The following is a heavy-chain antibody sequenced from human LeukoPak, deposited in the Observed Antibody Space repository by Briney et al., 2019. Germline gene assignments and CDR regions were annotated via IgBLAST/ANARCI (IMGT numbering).Heavy chain of an antibody. Sequence: GGSLRLSCAASGFTFSSYWMSWVRQAPGKGLEYVSAISSNGGSTYYANSVKGRFTISRDNSKNTLYLQMGSLRAEDMAVYYCARDGPNFEFDPWGQGTLVTVSS. CDR1: GFTFSSYW. V-gene: IGHV3-64*01. J-gene: IGHJ5*02. CDR3: ARDGPNFEFDP. CDR2: ISSNGGST. D-gene: IGHD5-24*01.